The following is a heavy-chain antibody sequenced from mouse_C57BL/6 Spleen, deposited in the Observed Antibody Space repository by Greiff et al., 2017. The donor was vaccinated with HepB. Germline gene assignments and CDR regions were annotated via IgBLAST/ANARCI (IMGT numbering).Heavy chain of an antibody. Sequence: EVQLQQSGPELVKPGASVKISCKASGYTFTDYYMNWVKQSHGKSLEWIGDINPNNGGTSYKQKFKGKATLTVDKSSSTAYMEPRSLTSGDSAVYYCARRGGEERAWFAYWGQGTLVTVAA. J-gene: IGHJ3*01. CDR2: INPNNGGT. CDR1: GYTFTDYY. CDR3: ARRGGEERAWFAY. V-gene: IGHV1-26*01.